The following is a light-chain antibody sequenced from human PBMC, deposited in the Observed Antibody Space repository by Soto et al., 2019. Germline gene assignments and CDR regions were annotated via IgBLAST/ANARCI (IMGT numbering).Light chain of an antibody. CDR3: QHYNDYSRM. V-gene: IGKV1-5*03. Sequence: DIQMTQSPSTLSASIGDRVTITCRTSQSVDSWLAWYQQKPGKAPKLLIYKASSLQTGVPSRFSGSGSGTEFTLTISSRQPDDFATYYCQHYNDYSRMFGQGTKVEIK. CDR2: KAS. CDR1: QSVDSW. J-gene: IGKJ1*01.